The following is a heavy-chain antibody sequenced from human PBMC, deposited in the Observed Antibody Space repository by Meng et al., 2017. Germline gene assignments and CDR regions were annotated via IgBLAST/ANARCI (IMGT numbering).Heavy chain of an antibody. CDR2: INPKSGDT. CDR1: GYNFPDYY. D-gene: IGHD6-25*01. Sequence: QGPLVQSGAGGKKPGASVKVSCKPSGYNFPDYYIHWVRRAPGQGLEWMGRINPKSGDTHYAQKFQARVTMTGDTSISTAYMELSGLRSDDTAMYYCARDEDISAAGKLFGDYWGQGTLVTVSS. CDR3: ARDEDISAAGKLFGDY. V-gene: IGHV1-2*06. J-gene: IGHJ4*02.